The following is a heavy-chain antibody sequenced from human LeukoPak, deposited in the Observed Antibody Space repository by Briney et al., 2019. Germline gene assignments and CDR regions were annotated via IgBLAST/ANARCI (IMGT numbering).Heavy chain of an antibody. CDR3: AREDSSGWLTFDY. CDR2: INAGNGNT. Sequence: ASVKVSCTASGYTFTSYAMHWARQAPGQRLEWMGWINAGNGNTKYSQKFQGRVTITRDTSASTAYMELSSLRSEDTAVYYCAREDSSGWLTFDYWGQGTLVTVSS. CDR1: GYTFTSYA. D-gene: IGHD6-19*01. J-gene: IGHJ4*02. V-gene: IGHV1-3*01.